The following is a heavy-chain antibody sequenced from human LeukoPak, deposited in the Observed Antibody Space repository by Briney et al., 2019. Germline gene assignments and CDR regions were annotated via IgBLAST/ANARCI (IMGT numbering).Heavy chain of an antibody. Sequence: PSETLSLTCTVSGGSISSGDYYWSWIRQPPGKGLEWIGYIYYSGSTYYNPSLKSRVTISVDTSKNQFSLKLSSVTAADTAVYYCARHQYYYDSSGSTGFHAWGPVVTFDFDYWGQGTLVTVSS. D-gene: IGHD3-22*01. J-gene: IGHJ4*02. CDR1: GGSISSGDYY. CDR2: IYYSGST. CDR3: ARHQYYYDSSGSTGFHAWGPVVTFDFDY. V-gene: IGHV4-30-4*01.